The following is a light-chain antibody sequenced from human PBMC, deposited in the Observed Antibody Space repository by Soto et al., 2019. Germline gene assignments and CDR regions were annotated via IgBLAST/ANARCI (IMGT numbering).Light chain of an antibody. CDR1: QGVKTD. Sequence: DIQMTQSPSSVSASVGDRVTITCRASQGVKTDLGWYQQKPGKAPKRLIYAASRLQSGVPSRFSGSGSGTEFTLTISSLQPEDFASYYCQQSYSTPYTFGQGTKLEIK. V-gene: IGKV1-17*01. J-gene: IGKJ2*01. CDR3: QQSYSTPYT. CDR2: AAS.